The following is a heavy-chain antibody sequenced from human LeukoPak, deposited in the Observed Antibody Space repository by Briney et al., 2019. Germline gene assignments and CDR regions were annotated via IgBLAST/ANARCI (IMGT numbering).Heavy chain of an antibody. CDR1: GGSFSGYY. D-gene: IGHD3-9*01. V-gene: IGHV4-34*01. Sequence: SETLSLTCAVYGGSFSGYYWSWIRQPPGKGLEWIGSIYYSGSTYYNPSLKSRVTISVDTSKNQFSLKLSSVTAADTAVYYCARHAGGFDWLFHWFDPWGQGTLVTVSS. CDR2: IYYSGST. J-gene: IGHJ5*02. CDR3: ARHAGGFDWLFHWFDP.